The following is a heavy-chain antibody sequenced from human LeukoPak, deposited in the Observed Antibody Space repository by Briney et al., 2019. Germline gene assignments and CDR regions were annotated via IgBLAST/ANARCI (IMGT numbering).Heavy chain of an antibody. CDR2: ISYDGSNK. Sequence: GGSLRLSCAASGFTFSSYVMHWVRQAPGKGLEWVAGISYDGSNKYYADSVKGRFTISRDNSKNTLYLQMNSLRAEDTAVYYCAKGRYYDSSGYSYYFDYWGQGTLVTVSS. CDR1: GFTFSSYV. V-gene: IGHV3-30*18. D-gene: IGHD3-22*01. J-gene: IGHJ4*02. CDR3: AKGRYYDSSGYSYYFDY.